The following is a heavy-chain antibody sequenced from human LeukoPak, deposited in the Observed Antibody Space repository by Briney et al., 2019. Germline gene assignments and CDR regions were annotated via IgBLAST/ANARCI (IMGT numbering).Heavy chain of an antibody. J-gene: IGHJ5*02. Sequence: PSGTLSLTCTVSGGSISSYYWSWIRQPPGKGLEWIGYIYYSGSTNYNPSLKSRVTISVDTSKNQFSLKLSSVTAADTAVYYCARDNGSWRLHNWFDPWGQGTLVTVSS. V-gene: IGHV4-59*01. D-gene: IGHD6-13*01. CDR1: GGSISSYY. CDR2: IYYSGST. CDR3: ARDNGSWRLHNWFDP.